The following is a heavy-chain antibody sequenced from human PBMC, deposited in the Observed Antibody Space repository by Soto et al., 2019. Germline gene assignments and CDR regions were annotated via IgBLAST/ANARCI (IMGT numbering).Heavy chain of an antibody. CDR3: ASYGHSYGGDY. CDR1: GFSFSTYS. Sequence: DVQLVESGGSLVKPGGSLRLSCAASGFSFSTYSMNWVRQAPGKGLEWVSSISTTSTYIYYADSVKGRFTISRDNAKNSLYLQMSSLRAEDTAVYYCASYGHSYGGDYWGQGTLVTVSS. D-gene: IGHD5-18*01. J-gene: IGHJ4*02. V-gene: IGHV3-21*01. CDR2: ISTTSTYI.